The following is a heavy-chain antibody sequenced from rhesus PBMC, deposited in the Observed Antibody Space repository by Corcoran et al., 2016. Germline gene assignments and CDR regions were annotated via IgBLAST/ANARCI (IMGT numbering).Heavy chain of an antibody. Sequence: QVQLQESGPGLVKPSETLSLTCAVSGGPLRDSYYCHLILQPPGKGLEGIGNNYGNKASTYYNPYLKSRVTISKDTSKNQCFLKLSSGTAADTAVDYWARDLGNKYDYWGQGVLVTVSS. D-gene: IGHD4-35*01. V-gene: IGHV4S9*01. CDR2: NYGNKAST. J-gene: IGHJ4*01. CDR3: ARDLGNKYDY. CDR1: GGPLRDSYY.